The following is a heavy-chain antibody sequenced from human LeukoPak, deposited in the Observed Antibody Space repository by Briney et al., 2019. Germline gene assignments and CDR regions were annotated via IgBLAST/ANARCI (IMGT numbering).Heavy chain of an antibody. CDR1: GGSISSFY. D-gene: IGHD4-17*01. V-gene: IGHV4-4*07. CDR2: IHTSGST. J-gene: IGHJ4*02. CDR3: ARDHRSGMTTVSTGFDY. Sequence: SETLSLTCTVSGGSISSFYWSWIRQSAGKGLEWIGRIHTSGSTNYNPTLQSRLTMSLDTSKNQFSLKLTSVTAADTAVYYCARDHRSGMTTVSTGFDYWGQGTLVTVSS.